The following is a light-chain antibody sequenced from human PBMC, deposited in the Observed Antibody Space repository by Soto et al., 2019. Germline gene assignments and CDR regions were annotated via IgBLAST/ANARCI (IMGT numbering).Light chain of an antibody. CDR1: QSVSRGY. CDR2: GAS. V-gene: IGKV3-20*01. Sequence: SVLTQSPGTLSLSPGERATLSCRARQSVSRGYFARYQQKPGQAPRLLIYGASSRATGIPDRFSGSGSGTDFTLTISRLEPEDFAVYYWQQYGISPPWTFGQGTKVEI. J-gene: IGKJ1*01. CDR3: QQYGISPPWT.